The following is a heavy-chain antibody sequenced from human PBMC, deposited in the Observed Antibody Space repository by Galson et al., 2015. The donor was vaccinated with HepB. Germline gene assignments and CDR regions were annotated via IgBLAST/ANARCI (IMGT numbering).Heavy chain of an antibody. CDR1: GYTFTSYD. J-gene: IGHJ6*02. CDR2: MNPNSGNT. Sequence: SVKVSCKASGYTFTSYDINWVRQATGQGLEWMGWMNPNSGNTGYAQKFQGRVTMTRNTSISTAYMELSSLRSEDTAVYYCARAVNPLPQMYYYDSSGYYPHYYYYGMDVWGQGTTVTVSS. D-gene: IGHD3-22*01. CDR3: ARAVNPLPQMYYYDSSGYYPHYYYYGMDV. V-gene: IGHV1-8*01.